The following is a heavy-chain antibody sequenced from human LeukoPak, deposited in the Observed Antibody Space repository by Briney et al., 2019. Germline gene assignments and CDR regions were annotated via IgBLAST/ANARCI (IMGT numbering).Heavy chain of an antibody. CDR1: GLSFIGYG. Sequence: QSGGSLRLSCAASGLSFIGYGMHWARQAPGKGLEWVGVISDDGRRKDYADSVKGRFTISRDNSKNTLYLQMNSLRAEDTAVYYCARDWGIGWNYYFDYWGQGTLVTVSS. D-gene: IGHD1-7*01. J-gene: IGHJ4*02. CDR2: ISDDGRRK. V-gene: IGHV3-30*03. CDR3: ARDWGIGWNYYFDY.